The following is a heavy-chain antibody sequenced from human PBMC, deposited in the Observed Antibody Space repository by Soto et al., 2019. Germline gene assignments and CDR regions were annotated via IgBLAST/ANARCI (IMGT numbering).Heavy chain of an antibody. D-gene: IGHD3-16*01. CDR3: ARGVGGQYYYYGMDV. V-gene: IGHV4-39*01. CDR1: GGSISSSSYY. J-gene: IGHJ6*02. Sequence: PSETVSLTCTVSGGSISSSSYYWGWIRQPPGKGLEWIGNIYYSGSTYYNPSLKSRVTISGDTSKNQFSLKLSSVTAADTAVYYCARGVGGQYYYYGMDVWGQGTTVTVSS. CDR2: IYYSGST.